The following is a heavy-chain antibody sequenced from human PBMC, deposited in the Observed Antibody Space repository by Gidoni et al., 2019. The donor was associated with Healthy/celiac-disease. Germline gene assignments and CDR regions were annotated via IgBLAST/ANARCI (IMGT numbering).Heavy chain of an antibody. CDR1: GFTVRRNY. Sequence: EVQLVESGGGLIQPGGSLRLSRAASGFTVRRNYMSWVRQAPGKGLEWVSVIYSGGSTYYADSVKGRFTISRDNSKNTLYLQMNSLRAEDTAVYYCARDRPYCSSTSCYARGFDYWGQGTLVTVSS. V-gene: IGHV3-53*01. D-gene: IGHD2-2*01. J-gene: IGHJ4*02. CDR2: IYSGGST. CDR3: ARDRPYCSSTSCYARGFDY.